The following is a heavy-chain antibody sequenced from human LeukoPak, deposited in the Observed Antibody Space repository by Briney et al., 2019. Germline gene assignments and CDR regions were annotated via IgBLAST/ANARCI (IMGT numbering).Heavy chain of an antibody. CDR2: INPNSGGT. CDR3: ARGGGIAAAGAFRDAFDI. J-gene: IGHJ3*02. V-gene: IGHV1-2*02. Sequence: ASVKVSCKASGYTFTSHYMHWVRQAPGQGLEWMGWINPNSGGTNYAQKFQGRVTMTRDTSISTVYMELSSLRSEDTAVYYCARGGGIAAAGAFRDAFDIWGQGTMVTVSS. CDR1: GYTFTSHY. D-gene: IGHD6-13*01.